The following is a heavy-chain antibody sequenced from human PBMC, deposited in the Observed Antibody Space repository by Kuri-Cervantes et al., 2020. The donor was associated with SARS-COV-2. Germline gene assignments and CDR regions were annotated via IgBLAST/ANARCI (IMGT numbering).Heavy chain of an antibody. CDR2: ISSSSSYI. D-gene: IGHD5-18*01. V-gene: IGHV3-21*01. CDR1: GFTFSSYS. Sequence: GESLKISCAASGFTFSSYSMNWVRQAPGKGLEWVSSISSSSSYIYYADSVKGRLTISRDNAKNSLYLQMNSLRAEDTAVYYCARSPAMVYWGQGTLVTVSS. CDR3: ARSPAMVY. J-gene: IGHJ4*02.